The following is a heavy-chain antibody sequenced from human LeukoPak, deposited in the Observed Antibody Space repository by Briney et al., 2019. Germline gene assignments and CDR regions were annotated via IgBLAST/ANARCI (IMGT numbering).Heavy chain of an antibody. D-gene: IGHD3-3*01. CDR3: ARASNYDFWRSGYYMDV. CDR2: INPNSGGT. J-gene: IGHJ6*03. V-gene: IGHV1-2*02. CDR1: GYTFTGYY. Sequence: ALVKVSCKASGYTFTGYYMHWVRQAPGQGLECTGWINPNSGGTNYAQKFQGRVTMTRDTSISTAYMELSRLRSDDTAVYYCARASNYDFWRSGYYMDVWGKGTTVTVSS.